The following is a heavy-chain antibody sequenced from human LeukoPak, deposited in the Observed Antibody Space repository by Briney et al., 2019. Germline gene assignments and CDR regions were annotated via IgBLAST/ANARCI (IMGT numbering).Heavy chain of an antibody. D-gene: IGHD5/OR15-5a*01. J-gene: IGHJ4*02. Sequence: GGSLRLSCAASGFTFSNYGMHWVRQAPGKGLEWVAVIWYDGSNKYYAEFVKGRFTISRDISKNTLYLQMNSLRAEDTAVYYCARLHSVSTFDYWGQGTLVTVSS. V-gene: IGHV3-33*03. CDR2: IWYDGSNK. CDR1: GFTFSNYG. CDR3: ARLHSVSTFDY.